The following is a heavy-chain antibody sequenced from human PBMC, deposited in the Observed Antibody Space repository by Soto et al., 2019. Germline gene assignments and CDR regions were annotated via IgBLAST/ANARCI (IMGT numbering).Heavy chain of an antibody. J-gene: IGHJ4*02. CDR2: ISGSGGST. CDR3: AKGSGSSSWYWGIDY. CDR1: GFTFSSYA. D-gene: IGHD6-13*01. V-gene: IGHV3-23*01. Sequence: EVPLLESGGGLVQPGGSLRLSCAASGFTFSSYAMSWVRQAPGKGLEWVSAISGSGGSTYYADSVKGRFTISRDNSKNTLYLQMNSLRAEDTAVYYCAKGSGSSSWYWGIDYWGQGTLVTVSS.